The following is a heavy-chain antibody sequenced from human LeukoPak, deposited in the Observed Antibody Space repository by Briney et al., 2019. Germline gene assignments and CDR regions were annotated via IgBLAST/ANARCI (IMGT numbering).Heavy chain of an antibody. CDR2: IYYSGST. V-gene: IGHV4-39*01. Sequence: SETLSLTYTVSGGSISSSSYYWGWIRQPPGKGLEWIGSIYYSGSTYYNPSLKSRVTISVDTSKNQFSLKLSSVTAADTAVYYCARQRYLDYGDIHDAFDIWGQGTMVTVSS. J-gene: IGHJ3*02. D-gene: IGHD4-17*01. CDR3: ARQRYLDYGDIHDAFDI. CDR1: GGSISSSSYY.